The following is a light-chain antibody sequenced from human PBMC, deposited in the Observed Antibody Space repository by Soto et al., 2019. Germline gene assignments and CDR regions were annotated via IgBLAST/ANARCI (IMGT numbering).Light chain of an antibody. Sequence: EIVLTQSPATLSLSPGERATLSCRASQSVSSYLAWYQHKPGQAPRLLIYDASKRATGIPARFSGSGSGTDFTLTISSLEHEDFAVYYCQQRSNWPPTWTVGQGTRVEIK. CDR1: QSVSSY. V-gene: IGKV3-11*01. CDR2: DAS. CDR3: QQRSNWPPTWT. J-gene: IGKJ1*01.